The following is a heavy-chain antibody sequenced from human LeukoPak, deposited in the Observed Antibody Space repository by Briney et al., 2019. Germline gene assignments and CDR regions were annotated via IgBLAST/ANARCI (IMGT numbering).Heavy chain of an antibody. Sequence: GGSLRLSCAASGVTFSTYSINCVRQAPGKGLEWVSSIGSSSSHIYYADSVKGRFTISRDNARNSLYLQMNSLRAEDTAVYYCARVGYSSSLPDYWGPGTLVAVSS. CDR2: IGSSSSHI. D-gene: IGHD6-6*01. J-gene: IGHJ4*02. CDR3: ARVGYSSSLPDY. V-gene: IGHV3-21*01. CDR1: GVTFSTYS.